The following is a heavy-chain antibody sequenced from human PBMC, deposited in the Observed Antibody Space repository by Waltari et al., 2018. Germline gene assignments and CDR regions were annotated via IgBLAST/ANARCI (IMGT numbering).Heavy chain of an antibody. D-gene: IGHD2-15*01. J-gene: IGHJ3*02. CDR3: ARLPISLGVGSVFDI. V-gene: IGHV4-39*01. Sequence: QMQLQESGPGLVKPSEPLSLTCTVSGGSISSSTYYWGWIRQPPGEGLEWIGNIYYSGSTNYKPSLKSRLTISVDTSKNQFSLNLRSGTAADTAVYYCARLPISLGVGSVFDIWGQGTMVTVSS. CDR1: GGSISSSTYY. CDR2: IYYSGST.